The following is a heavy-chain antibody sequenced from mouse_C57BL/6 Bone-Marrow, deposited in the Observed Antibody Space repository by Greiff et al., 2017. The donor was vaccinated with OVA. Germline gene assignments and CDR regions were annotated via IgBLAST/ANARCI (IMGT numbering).Heavy chain of an antibody. D-gene: IGHD4-1*01. CDR3: TSTGTDY. CDR2: IDPENGDT. J-gene: IGHJ2*01. Sequence: VQLQQSGAELVRPGASVKLSCTASGFNIKDDYMHWVKQRPEPGLEWIGWIDPENGDTEYASKFQGKATITADTSSNTAYLQLSSLTSEDTAVYYCTSTGTDYWGQGTTLTVSS. V-gene: IGHV14-4*01. CDR1: GFNIKDDY.